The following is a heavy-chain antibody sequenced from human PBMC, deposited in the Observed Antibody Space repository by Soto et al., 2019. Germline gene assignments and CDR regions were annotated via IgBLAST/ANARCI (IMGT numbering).Heavy chain of an antibody. CDR3: ARALVSIWGSYRYTLDY. CDR1: GFTFSSYS. J-gene: IGHJ4*02. D-gene: IGHD3-16*02. CDR2: ISSSSSYI. Sequence: GGSLRLSCAASGFTFSSYSMNWVRQAPWKGLEWVSSISSSSSYIYYADSVKGRFTISRDNAKNSLYLQMNSLRAEDTAVYYCARALVSIWGSYRYTLDYWGQGTPVTVSS. V-gene: IGHV3-21*01.